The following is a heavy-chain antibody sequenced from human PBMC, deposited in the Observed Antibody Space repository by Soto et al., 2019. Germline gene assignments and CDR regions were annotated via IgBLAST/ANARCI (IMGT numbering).Heavy chain of an antibody. V-gene: IGHV1-69*13. D-gene: IGHD3-10*01. CDR2: IIPIFGST. CDR1: GGTFSSYA. J-gene: IGHJ6*02. Sequence: SVKVSCKASGGTFSSYAISWVRQAPGQGLEWMGGIIPIFGSTNYAQKFQGRVTMTADESMSTAYMELSSLRSDDTAVYYCARAKSSGPPTHYYYYYGMDVWGQGTTVTVSS. CDR3: ARAKSSGPPTHYYYYYGMDV.